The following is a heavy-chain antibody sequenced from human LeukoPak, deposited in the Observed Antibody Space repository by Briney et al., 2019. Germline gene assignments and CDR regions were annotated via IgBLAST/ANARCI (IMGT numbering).Heavy chain of an antibody. D-gene: IGHD3-9*01. CDR1: GGSISSSSYY. V-gene: IGHV4-39*01. CDR3: ASDPDILRPVGYFDY. Sequence: NPSETLSLTCTVSGGSISSSSYYWGWIRQPPGKGLEWIGSIYYSGSTYYNPSLKSRVTISVDTSKNQFSLKLSSVTAADTAVYYCASDPDILRPVGYFDYWGQGTLVTVSS. CDR2: IYYSGST. J-gene: IGHJ4*02.